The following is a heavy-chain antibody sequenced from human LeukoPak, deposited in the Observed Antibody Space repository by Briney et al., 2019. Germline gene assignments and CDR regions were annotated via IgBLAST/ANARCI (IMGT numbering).Heavy chain of an antibody. CDR1: GFTFSNYA. CDR2: ISGSGGST. J-gene: IGHJ4*02. D-gene: IGHD2-15*01. CDR3: AKVGHCSGGSCYLYYFDY. Sequence: GGSLRLSCAASGFTFSNYAMSWVRQAPGKGLEWVSAISGSGGSTYYADSVKGRFTISRDNSKNTLYLQMNSLRAEDTAVYYCAKVGHCSGGSCYLYYFDYWGQGTLVTVSS. V-gene: IGHV3-23*01.